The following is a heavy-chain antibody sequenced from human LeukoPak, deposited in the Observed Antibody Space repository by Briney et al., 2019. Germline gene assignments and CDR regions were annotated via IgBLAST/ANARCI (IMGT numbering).Heavy chain of an antibody. CDR3: ARLARSSWSSCDY. D-gene: IGHD6-13*01. CDR2: IYHSGTT. CDR1: GGSFSGYY. V-gene: IGHV4-34*01. Sequence: SETLSLTCAVYGGSFSGYYWSWIRQPPGKGLVWIAQIYHSGTTNYNPSLKSRVTISVDKSKNQFSLKVTSVTAADTAVYYCARLARSSWSSCDYWGQGTLVTVSS. J-gene: IGHJ4*02.